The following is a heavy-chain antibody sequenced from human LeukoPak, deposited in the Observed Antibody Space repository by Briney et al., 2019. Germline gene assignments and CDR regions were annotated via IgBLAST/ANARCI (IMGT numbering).Heavy chain of an antibody. CDR3: ARDMYSSSFNWFDP. D-gene: IGHD6-6*01. CDR2: ISSSSSYI. J-gene: IGHJ5*02. CDR1: GFTFSSYA. Sequence: GGSLRLSRAASGFTFSSYAMSWVRQAPGKGLEWVSSISSSSSYIYYADSVKGRFTISRDNAKNSLYLQMNSLRAEDTAVYYCARDMYSSSFNWFDPWGQGTLVTVSS. V-gene: IGHV3-21*01.